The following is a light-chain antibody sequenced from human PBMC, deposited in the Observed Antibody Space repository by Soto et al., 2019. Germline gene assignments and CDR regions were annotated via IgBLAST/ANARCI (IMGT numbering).Light chain of an antibody. CDR2: WAS. CDR3: QQYYSTPYT. V-gene: IGKV4-1*01. Sequence: DIVMTQSPDSLALSLGERATINCMSSQSVLYSSNNKNYLAWYQQKPGQPPKLLIYWASTRESGVPDRFSGSGSGTDFTLTISSLQAEDVAVYYCQQYYSTPYTFGQGPKLEIK. J-gene: IGKJ2*01. CDR1: QSVLYSSNNKNY.